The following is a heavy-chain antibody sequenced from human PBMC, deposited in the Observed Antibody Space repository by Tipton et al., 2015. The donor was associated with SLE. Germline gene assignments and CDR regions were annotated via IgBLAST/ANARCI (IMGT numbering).Heavy chain of an antibody. Sequence: SLRLSCAASGFTFSSYGMHWVRQAPGKGLEWVAFIRDDGSNKYYADSVKGRFTISRDNSKNTLYLQMNSLRAEDTAVYYCARDTRGQHAYGAFDIWGQGTMVTVSS. D-gene: IGHD4-17*01. J-gene: IGHJ3*02. V-gene: IGHV3-30*02. CDR3: ARDTRGQHAYGAFDI. CDR2: IRDDGSNK. CDR1: GFTFSSYG.